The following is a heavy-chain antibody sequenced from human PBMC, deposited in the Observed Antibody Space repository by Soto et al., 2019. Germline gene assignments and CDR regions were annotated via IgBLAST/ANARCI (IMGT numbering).Heavy chain of an antibody. J-gene: IGHJ6*03. D-gene: IGHD4-17*01. V-gene: IGHV4-39*01. CDR1: GGSISSSSYY. CDR3: ARLDTGNYGDYVSPGYYYYMDV. Sequence: SETLSLTCTVSGGSISSSSYYWGWIRQPPGKGLEWIGSIYYSGSTYYNPSLKSRVTISVDTSKNQFSLKLSSVTAADTAVYYCARLDTGNYGDYVSPGYYYYMDVWGKGTTVTVSS. CDR2: IYYSGST.